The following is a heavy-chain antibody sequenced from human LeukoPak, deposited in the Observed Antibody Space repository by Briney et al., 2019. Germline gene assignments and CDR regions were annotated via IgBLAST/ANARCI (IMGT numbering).Heavy chain of an antibody. CDR3: AGPGDDFWSGYSH. CDR2: INHSGST. V-gene: IGHV4-34*01. Sequence: SETLSLTCAVCGGSFSGYYWSWIRQPPGKGLEWIGEINHSGSTNYNPSLKSRVTISVDTSKNQFSLKLSSVTAADTAVYYCAGPGDDFWSGYSHWGQGTLVTVSS. J-gene: IGHJ4*02. D-gene: IGHD3-3*01. CDR1: GGSFSGYY.